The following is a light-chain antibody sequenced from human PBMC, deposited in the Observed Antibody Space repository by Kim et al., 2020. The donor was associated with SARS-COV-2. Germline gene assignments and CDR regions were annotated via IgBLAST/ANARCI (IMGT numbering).Light chain of an antibody. J-gene: IGKJ5*01. V-gene: IGKV3-15*01. CDR3: QQYNSWPLT. CDR1: QSIASS. Sequence: VSPGERAPLSCRTRQSIASSLAWYPPKPGQAPRLLNYGASTRATSISARFSGSGSGTEFPLNLSRLQSEDFAVFFCQQYNSWPLTLGQGTRLEIK. CDR2: GAS.